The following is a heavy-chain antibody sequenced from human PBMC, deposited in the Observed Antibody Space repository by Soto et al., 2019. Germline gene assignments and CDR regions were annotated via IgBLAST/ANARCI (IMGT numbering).Heavy chain of an antibody. CDR3: ARRGSGSYYDY. CDR2: ISGSGDST. D-gene: IGHD1-26*01. J-gene: IGHJ4*02. Sequence: EVQLLESGGGLVQPGGSQRLSCAASGFTFSNYAMNWVRQAPVKGLEWVSVISGSGDSTYHADSVKGRFTISRDNSKNTLYLQMNSLRAEDTAVYYCARRGSGSYYDYWGQGTLVTVSS. CDR1: GFTFSNYA. V-gene: IGHV3-23*01.